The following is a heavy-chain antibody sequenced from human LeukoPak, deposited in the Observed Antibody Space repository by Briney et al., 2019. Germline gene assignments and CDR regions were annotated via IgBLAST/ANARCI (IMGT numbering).Heavy chain of an antibody. J-gene: IGHJ4*02. V-gene: IGHV3-23*01. CDR2: ISGSGGTT. CDR1: GFTFSTYA. CDR3: AKVVGVTPKYYFDY. Sequence: GGSLRLSCAASGFTFSTYAMSWVRQAPGKGLEWVSGISGSGGTTYYADSVKGRFTISRDNSKNTLYLQMNSLRAEDTAVYYCAKVVGVTPKYYFDYWGQGTLDTVSS. D-gene: IGHD1-26*01.